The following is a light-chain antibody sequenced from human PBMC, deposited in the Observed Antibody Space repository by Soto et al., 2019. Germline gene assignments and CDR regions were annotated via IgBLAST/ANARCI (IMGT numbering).Light chain of an antibody. V-gene: IGKV2-28*01. J-gene: IGKJ5*01. CDR3: MHPLDLPVT. CDR2: LAS. Sequence: PTRACHDLDWYLQKPGQSPQLLIYLASYRASGVPDRFSGSGSGTEFTLRISRVEAEDVGVYYCMHPLDLPVTFAQRAGLEI. CDR1: PTRACHD.